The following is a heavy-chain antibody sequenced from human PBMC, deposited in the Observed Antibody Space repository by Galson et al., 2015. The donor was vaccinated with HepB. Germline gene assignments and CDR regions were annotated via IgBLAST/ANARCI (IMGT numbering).Heavy chain of an antibody. V-gene: IGHV3-74*01. J-gene: IGHJ2*01. CDR1: GFTLSSHW. CDR3: ARGPTTATNYYWYFDL. Sequence: SLRLSCAASGFTLSSHWMHWVRQAPGKGLVWVSRIDRDGSAPRYADSVEGRFTISRDSAKNTLYLQVNSLRVEDTAVYYCARGPTTATNYYWYFDLWGRGTLVTVSS. CDR2: IDRDGSAP. D-gene: IGHD4-17*01.